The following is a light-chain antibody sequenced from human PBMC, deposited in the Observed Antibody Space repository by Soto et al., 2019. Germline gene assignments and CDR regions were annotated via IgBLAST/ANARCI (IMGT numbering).Light chain of an antibody. CDR2: AAS. V-gene: IGKV1-39*01. CDR3: QQSYSTPLT. Sequence: DIQMTQSPSSLSASVGDRVTITCRASQSISSYLNWYQQKPGKAPKLLIYAASSFQIGVPSWFGGSGSGTDFTLTISSLQPEDFATYYCQQSYSTPLTFGGGTKV. J-gene: IGKJ4*01. CDR1: QSISSY.